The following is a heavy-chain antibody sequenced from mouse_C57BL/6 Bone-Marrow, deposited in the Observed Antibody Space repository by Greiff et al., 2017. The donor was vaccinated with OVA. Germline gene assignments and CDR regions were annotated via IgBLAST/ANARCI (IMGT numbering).Heavy chain of an antibody. CDR3: ARSWSYGSSLYAMDY. J-gene: IGHJ4*01. CDR2: IYPGSGNT. D-gene: IGHD1-1*01. Sequence: QVQLQQSGAELVRPGASVKLSCKASGYTFTDYYINWVKQRPGQGLEWIARIYPGSGNTYYNEKFKGKATLTAEKSSSTAYMQLSSLTSEDSAVYFCARSWSYGSSLYAMDYWGQGTSVTVSS. V-gene: IGHV1-76*01. CDR1: GYTFTDYY.